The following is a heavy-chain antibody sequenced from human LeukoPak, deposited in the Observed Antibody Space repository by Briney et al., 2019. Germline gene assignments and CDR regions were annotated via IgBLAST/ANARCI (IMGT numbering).Heavy chain of an antibody. V-gene: IGHV3-74*01. J-gene: IGHJ4*02. Sequence: VGSLRLSCAASGFSFSGYWTHCVRQAPGKGLGWVSRINSDGSSTSYADSVKGRFTISRDNAKNTLYLQMNSLRAEDTAVYYCARDSKSAYDSIDYWGQGTLVTVSS. CDR2: INSDGSST. CDR1: GFSFSGYW. CDR3: ARDSKSAYDSIDY. D-gene: IGHD3-10*01.